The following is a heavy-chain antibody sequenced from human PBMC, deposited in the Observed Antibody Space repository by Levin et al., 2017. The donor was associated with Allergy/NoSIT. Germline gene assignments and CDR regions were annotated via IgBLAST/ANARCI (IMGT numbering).Heavy chain of an antibody. CDR1: GGSLSNYY. Sequence: SETLSLTCTMYGGSLSNYYCHWIRQPPGKGLEWIGEVSHRGTTKYNPSLTSRVTISEDTSKKHFSLNLSSVTAADTAEYYCKIWDVTGSLDSWGQGTLVTVSS. CDR2: VSHRGTT. CDR3: KIWDVTGSLDS. J-gene: IGHJ5*01. D-gene: IGHD2-8*02. V-gene: IGHV4-34*01.